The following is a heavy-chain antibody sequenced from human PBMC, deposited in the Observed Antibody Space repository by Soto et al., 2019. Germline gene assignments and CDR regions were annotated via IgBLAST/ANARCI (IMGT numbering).Heavy chain of an antibody. CDR3: ARESLGWFDP. CDR1: GSTFSSYG. V-gene: IGHV3-33*01. D-gene: IGHD3-10*01. Sequence: QVQLEESGGGVVQPGRSLRLSCAASGSTFSSYGMHWVRQAPGKGLEWVAVIRYDGSKKYYADSVKGRFSISRDNSKNTLYLQMNSLRAEDTAVYYCARESLGWFDPWGQGTLVTVS. CDR2: IRYDGSKK. J-gene: IGHJ5*02.